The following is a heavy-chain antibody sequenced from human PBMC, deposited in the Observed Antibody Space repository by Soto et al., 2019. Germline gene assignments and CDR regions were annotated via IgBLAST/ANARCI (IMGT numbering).Heavy chain of an antibody. V-gene: IGHV1-69*06. CDR1: GGTFSSYA. CDR2: IIPIFGTA. Sequence: QVQLVQSGAEVKKPGSSVKVSCKASGGTFSSYAISWVRQAPGQGLEWMGGIIPIFGTANYAQKFQGRVTIPADKSTSTAYMELSSLRSEDTAVYYCAREYCSSTSCDSPNNWFDPWGQGTLVTVSS. J-gene: IGHJ5*02. D-gene: IGHD2-2*02. CDR3: AREYCSSTSCDSPNNWFDP.